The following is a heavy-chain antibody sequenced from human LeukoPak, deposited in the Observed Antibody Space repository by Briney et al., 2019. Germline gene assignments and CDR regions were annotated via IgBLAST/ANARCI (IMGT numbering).Heavy chain of an antibody. CDR3: AKDFHPGIAVAGTGYFQH. V-gene: IGHV3-43D*03. Sequence: GGSLRLSCAASGFTYDDYAMHWVRQAPGKGLEWVSLISWDGGSTYYADSVKGRFTISRDNSKNSLYLQMNSLRAEDTALYHCAKDFHPGIAVAGTGYFQHWGQGTLVTVSS. J-gene: IGHJ1*01. CDR1: GFTYDDYA. CDR2: ISWDGGST. D-gene: IGHD6-19*01.